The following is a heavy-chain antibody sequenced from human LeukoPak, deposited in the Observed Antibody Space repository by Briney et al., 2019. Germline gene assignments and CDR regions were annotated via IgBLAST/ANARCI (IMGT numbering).Heavy chain of an antibody. V-gene: IGHV3-53*01. Sequence: GGSLRLSCAASGFTFSNYAMSWVRQAPGKGLEWVSVIYSGGSTYYADSVKGRFTISRDNSKNTLYLQMNSLRAEDTAVYYCAREGGVVVADSWYFDLWGRGTLVTVSS. CDR2: IYSGGST. J-gene: IGHJ2*01. CDR3: AREGGVVVADSWYFDL. CDR1: GFTFSNYA. D-gene: IGHD3-22*01.